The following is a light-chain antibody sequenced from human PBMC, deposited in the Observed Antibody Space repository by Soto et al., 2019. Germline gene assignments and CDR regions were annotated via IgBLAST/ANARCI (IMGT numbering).Light chain of an antibody. V-gene: IGKV3-20*01. J-gene: IGKJ1*01. CDR2: GAS. CDR1: QSVSSSY. CDR3: QQYGSPPGT. Sequence: EIVLTQSPCTLSLSPGERATLSCRASQSVSSSYLAWYQQKPGQAPRLLIYGASSRATGIPDRFSGSGSGTDFTLTISRLEPEDFAVYYCQQYGSPPGTFGQGTKVDI.